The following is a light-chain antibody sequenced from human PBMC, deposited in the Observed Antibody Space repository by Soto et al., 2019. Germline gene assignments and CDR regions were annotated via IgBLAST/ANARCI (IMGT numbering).Light chain of an antibody. CDR2: EVN. Sequence: QSVLTQPPSASGSPGQSVTISCTGTSSDVGSYNHVSWYQQHPGKAPKLMIYEVNERPSGVSNRFSGSKSGNTASLTISGLQAEDEADYYCCSYARPTFYAFATGTKVTVL. J-gene: IGLJ1*01. V-gene: IGLV2-23*02. CDR1: SSDVGSYNH. CDR3: CSYARPTFYA.